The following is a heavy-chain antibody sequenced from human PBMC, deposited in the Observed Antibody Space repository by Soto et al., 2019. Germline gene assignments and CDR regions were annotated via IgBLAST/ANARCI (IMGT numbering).Heavy chain of an antibody. Sequence: PSETLSLTCTISGGSISVYYWSWIRQPPGQALEWIGYIYDSGSPYYNPSLRSRVIISADTSKNQISLKLPSATAADTAVYYCAGGVGSSPPRYWGRGTLVTVSS. D-gene: IGHD1-26*01. CDR1: GGSISVYY. CDR2: IYDSGSP. CDR3: AGGVGSSPPRY. J-gene: IGHJ4*02. V-gene: IGHV4-59*01.